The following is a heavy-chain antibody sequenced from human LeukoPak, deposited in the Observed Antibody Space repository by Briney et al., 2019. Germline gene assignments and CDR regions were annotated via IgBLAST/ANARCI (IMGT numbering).Heavy chain of an antibody. Sequence: ASVKVSCKASGGTFSSYAISWVRQAPGQGLEWMGRIIPILGIANYAQKFQGRVTMTRDTSTSTVYMELSSLRSEDTAVYYCARDKPQDMTTVTIGWFDPWGQGTLVTVSS. CDR1: GGTFSSYA. CDR2: IIPILGIA. V-gene: IGHV1-69*04. D-gene: IGHD4-17*01. CDR3: ARDKPQDMTTVTIGWFDP. J-gene: IGHJ5*02.